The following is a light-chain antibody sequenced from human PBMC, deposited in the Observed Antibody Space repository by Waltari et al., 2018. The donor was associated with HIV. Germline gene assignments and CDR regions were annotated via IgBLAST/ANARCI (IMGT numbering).Light chain of an antibody. CDR2: DVS. Sequence: QSALTQPRSVSGSPGQSVTISCTGTSSDVGGYNSVSWYQQHPGEAPKLMIYDVSKRPSGAPALFPGAKSGTAASLTICGLQAEDEADYYSCSCVGSYTPWVFGTGTEVTVL. V-gene: IGLV2-11*01. CDR3: CSCVGSYTPWV. CDR1: SSDVGGYNS. J-gene: IGLJ1*01.